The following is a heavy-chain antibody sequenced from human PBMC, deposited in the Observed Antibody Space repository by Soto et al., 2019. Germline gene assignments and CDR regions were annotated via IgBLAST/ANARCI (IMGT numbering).Heavy chain of an antibody. CDR1: GGSISSGDYY. CDR2: IYYSGST. J-gene: IGHJ4*02. Sequence: PSETLSLTCTVSGGSISSGDYYWSWIRQPPGKGLEWIGYIYYSGSTYYNPSLKSRVTISVDTSKNQFSLKLSSVTAAATAVYYCARLYGDYYYFDYWGQGTLVTVSS. CDR3: ARLYGDYYYFDY. D-gene: IGHD4-17*01. V-gene: IGHV4-30-4*01.